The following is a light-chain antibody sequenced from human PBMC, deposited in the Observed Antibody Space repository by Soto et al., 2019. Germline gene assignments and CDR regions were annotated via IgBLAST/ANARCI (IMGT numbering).Light chain of an antibody. V-gene: IGKV3-20*01. Sequence: EILLTQSPGTLSLSPGGRATLSCRASQSVGSNYLAWYRHKPGLAPRLLIYGASSRAPGIPDRFSGSGSGTDFTLTISRLEHEDFAVYYCQQYASSITFGPGTRVDIK. J-gene: IGKJ3*01. CDR2: GAS. CDR1: QSVGSNY. CDR3: QQYASSIT.